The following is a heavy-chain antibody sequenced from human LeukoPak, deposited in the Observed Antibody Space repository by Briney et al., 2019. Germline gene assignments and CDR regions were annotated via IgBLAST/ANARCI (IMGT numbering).Heavy chain of an antibody. V-gene: IGHV3-53*01. Sequence: GGSLRLSCAVSGFTVNSNYMSWVRQAPGQGLEWVSVISSGGTPNYADSVKGRFTISRDTSNSTLYLQMNGLRAEDTAVYYCARGGDIAGGTRSPFDIWGQGTLVTVSS. CDR2: ISSGGTP. CDR1: GFTVNSNY. CDR3: ARGGDIAGGTRSPFDI. D-gene: IGHD1-26*01. J-gene: IGHJ3*02.